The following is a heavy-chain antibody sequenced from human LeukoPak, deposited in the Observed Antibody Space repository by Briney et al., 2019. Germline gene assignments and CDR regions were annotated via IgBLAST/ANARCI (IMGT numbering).Heavy chain of an antibody. CDR1: GFTFSSYA. CDR2: MSTNDDHT. CDR3: AREKGSGPVGY. J-gene: IGHJ4*02. V-gene: IGHV3-23*01. D-gene: IGHD6-19*01. Sequence: GGSLRLSCAASGFTFSSYAMSWVRQAPGKGLEWVSSMSTNDDHTYYEDSVKGRFTISRDNSKNTLHLQMNSLRAEDTAVYYCAREKGSGPVGYWGQGALVTVSS.